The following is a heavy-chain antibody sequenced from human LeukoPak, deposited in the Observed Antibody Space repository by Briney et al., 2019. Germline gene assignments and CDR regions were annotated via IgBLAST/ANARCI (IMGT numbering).Heavy chain of an antibody. Sequence: GGSLRLSCAASGFTFSSYSMNWVRQAPGKGLEWVSSISSSSSYIYYADSVKGRFTISRDNAKNSLYLQMNSLRAEDTAVYYCARAKPIAAAGIHYWGQGTLVTVSS. CDR3: ARAKPIAAAGIHY. CDR1: GFTFSSYS. CDR2: ISSSSSYI. V-gene: IGHV3-21*01. D-gene: IGHD6-13*01. J-gene: IGHJ4*02.